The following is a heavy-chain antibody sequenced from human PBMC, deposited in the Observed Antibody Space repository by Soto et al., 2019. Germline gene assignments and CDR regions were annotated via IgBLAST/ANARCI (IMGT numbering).Heavy chain of an antibody. J-gene: IGHJ4*02. D-gene: IGHD5-18*01. Sequence: GGSLRLSCTASGFTFGDYAMSWVRQAPGKGLEWVGFIRSKAYGGTTEYAASVKGRFTISRDDSKSIAYLQMNSLKTEDTAVYYCTRDAATTWIQLWSVYWGQGTLVTVSS. CDR2: IRSKAYGGTT. V-gene: IGHV3-49*04. CDR1: GFTFGDYA. CDR3: TRDAATTWIQLWSVY.